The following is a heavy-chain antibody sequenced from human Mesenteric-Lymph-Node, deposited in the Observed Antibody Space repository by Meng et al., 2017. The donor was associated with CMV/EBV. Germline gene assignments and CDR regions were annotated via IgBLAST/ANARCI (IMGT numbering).Heavy chain of an antibody. Sequence: ETLSLTCTVSGGSASSGSYYWSWIRQPPGKGLEWVSVITYGGDYTNYADSVRGRFTISRDNSKNMRYLHMNSLRVEDTAVYYCARETPGYFDYWGQGTVVTVSS. J-gene: IGHJ4*02. CDR2: ITYGGDYT. CDR1: GGSASSGSYY. D-gene: IGHD6-13*01. CDR3: ARETPGYFDY. V-gene: IGHV3-53*01.